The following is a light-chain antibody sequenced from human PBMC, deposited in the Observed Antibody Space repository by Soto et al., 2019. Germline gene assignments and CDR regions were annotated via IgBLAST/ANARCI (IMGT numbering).Light chain of an antibody. J-gene: IGKJ2*01. V-gene: IGKV3-11*01. CDR3: QQRNNWPRT. Sequence: EIVLTQSPATLSLSPGERATLSCRASQSVSRYLAWYQQTPGQAPRLLIYDASNRATGIPARFSGSGSGTDFTLTISSLEPEECAVYYCQQRNNWPRTFGQGTKLEIK. CDR2: DAS. CDR1: QSVSRY.